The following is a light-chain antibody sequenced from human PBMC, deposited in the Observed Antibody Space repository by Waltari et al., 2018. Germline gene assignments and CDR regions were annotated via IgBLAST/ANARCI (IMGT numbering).Light chain of an antibody. J-gene: IGKJ2*03. CDR3: QQYNTYSS. CDR1: QSISNY. Sequence: DIQMTQSPSTLSASVGDTITITCRDSQSISNYLAWYQQKPRKAPKLLIYKASSSGSGVPSRCSGSGSGTEFTLTISSLQPDDFATYYCQQYNTYSSFGQGTKLEIK. CDR2: KAS. V-gene: IGKV1-5*03.